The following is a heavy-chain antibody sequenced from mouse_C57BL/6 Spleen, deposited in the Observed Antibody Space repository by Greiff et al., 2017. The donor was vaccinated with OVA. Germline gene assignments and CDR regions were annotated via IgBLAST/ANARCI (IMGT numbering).Heavy chain of an antibody. CDR3: AHYGSSSGYFGV. J-gene: IGHJ1*03. Sequence: EVQLQQSGPELVKPGASVKISCKASGYSFTDYNMNWVKQSNGKSLEWIGVINHNYGTTSYNQKFKGKATWTVDQFSSTAYMQLNSLTSEDSAVYYCAHYGSSSGYFGVWGTGTTVTVSS. CDR1: GYSFTDYN. V-gene: IGHV1-39*01. D-gene: IGHD1-1*01. CDR2: INHNYGTT.